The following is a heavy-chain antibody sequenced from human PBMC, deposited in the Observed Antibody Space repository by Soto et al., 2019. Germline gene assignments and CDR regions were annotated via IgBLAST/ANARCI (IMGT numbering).Heavy chain of an antibody. Sequence: QLQLQESGSGLVRPSQTLSLTCAVSGGSISSGGYSWNWIRQPPGKGLEWIGYIYHSGSTLYNPSHKSRVTISEAKSKTHFSRKLSSVPAADTAVYYCARDQLEGNWFDPWGQGPLVTVSS. CDR2: IYHSGST. J-gene: IGHJ5*02. D-gene: IGHD1-1*01. CDR1: GGSISSGGYS. CDR3: ARDQLEGNWFDP. V-gene: IGHV4-30-2*01.